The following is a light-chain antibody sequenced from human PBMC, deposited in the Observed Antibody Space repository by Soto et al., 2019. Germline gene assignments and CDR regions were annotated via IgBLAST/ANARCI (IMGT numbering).Light chain of an antibody. CDR3: QQYNNWPLT. CDR1: KSVSSN. J-gene: IGKJ4*01. V-gene: IGKV3-15*01. Sequence: EIVMTQSPATLSVSPGEKATLSCRASKSVSSNLAWYPQKPGQAPRLLIYGASTRATGIPARFSGSGSGTEFTLTISSLQSEDFAVYYCQQYNNWPLTFGGGTKVEIK. CDR2: GAS.